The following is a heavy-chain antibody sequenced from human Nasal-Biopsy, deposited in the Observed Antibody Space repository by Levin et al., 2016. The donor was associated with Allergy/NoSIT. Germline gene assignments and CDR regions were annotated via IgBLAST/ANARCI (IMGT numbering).Heavy chain of an antibody. Sequence: SGPTLVKPTQTLTLTCTFSDFSLTTSGVGVGWIRQPPGKALEWLGTLYWRDDKRFNPSLKTRLTITEDTSKSQVVFTMANMDPADTATYFCAHESEDFYYDTSGYYSLRHFDFWGRGTLVTVSS. V-gene: IGHV2-5*01. D-gene: IGHD3-22*01. CDR2: LYWRDDK. CDR3: AHESEDFYYDTSGYYSLRHFDF. J-gene: IGHJ4*02. CDR1: DFSLTTSGVG.